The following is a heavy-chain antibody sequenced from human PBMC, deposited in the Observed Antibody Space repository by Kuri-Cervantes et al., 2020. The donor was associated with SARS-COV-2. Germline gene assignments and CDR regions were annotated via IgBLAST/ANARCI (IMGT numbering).Heavy chain of an antibody. D-gene: IGHD3-10*01. Sequence: GESLKISCAASGFTVSSNYMSWVRQAPGKGLEWASVIYSGGSTYYADSVKGRFTISRDNSKNTLYLQMNSLRAEDTAVYYCAKWGVGPPYYFDYWGQGTLVTVSS. V-gene: IGHV3-66*01. J-gene: IGHJ4*02. CDR1: GFTVSSNY. CDR2: IYSGGST. CDR3: AKWGVGPPYYFDY.